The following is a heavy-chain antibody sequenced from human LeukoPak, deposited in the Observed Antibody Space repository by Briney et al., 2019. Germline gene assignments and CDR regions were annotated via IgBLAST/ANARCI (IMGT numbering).Heavy chain of an antibody. V-gene: IGHV1-46*02. Sequence: ASVKVSCKASGYNFKSYYIHWVRQAPGQGLEWMGIINPNTGSTNYAQKFQGRVTITADESTSTAYMELSSLRSEDTAVYYCARAAIYGSGSPLPKFDPWGQGTLVTVSS. CDR2: INPNTGST. CDR1: GYNFKSYY. D-gene: IGHD3-10*01. J-gene: IGHJ5*02. CDR3: ARAAIYGSGSPLPKFDP.